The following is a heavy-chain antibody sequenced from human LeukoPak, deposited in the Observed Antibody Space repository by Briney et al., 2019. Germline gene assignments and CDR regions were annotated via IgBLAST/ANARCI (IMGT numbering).Heavy chain of an antibody. J-gene: IGHJ6*03. Sequence: ASVKVSCKASGYTFTSYDINWVRQATGQGLEWMGWMNPNSGNTGYAQKFQGRVTMTRNTSISTAYMELSSLRSEDTAVYYCARGDIVVVPAAIRYYYYYYMDVWGKGTTVTVSS. CDR3: ARGDIVVVPAAIRYYYYYYMDV. CDR2: MNPNSGNT. CDR1: GYTFTSYD. V-gene: IGHV1-8*01. D-gene: IGHD2-2*01.